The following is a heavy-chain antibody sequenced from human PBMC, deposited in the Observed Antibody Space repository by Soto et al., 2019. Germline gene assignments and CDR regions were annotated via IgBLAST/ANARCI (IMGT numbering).Heavy chain of an antibody. Sequence: SVKVSCKASGGTFSSYAISWVRQAPGQGLEWMGGIIHTFGTANYEQKFQGRVTITADESKSTAYMELSSLRSEDTVVYYCAGSKYYYWWGSYYPPFYWGQGTLVTVSS. CDR1: GGTFSSYA. D-gene: IGHD3-10*01. J-gene: IGHJ4*02. CDR2: IIHTFGTA. CDR3: AGSKYYYWWGSYYPPFY. V-gene: IGHV1-69*13.